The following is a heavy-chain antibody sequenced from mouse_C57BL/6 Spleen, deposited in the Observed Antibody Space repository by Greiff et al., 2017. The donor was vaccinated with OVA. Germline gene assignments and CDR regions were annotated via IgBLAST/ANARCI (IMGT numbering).Heavy chain of an antibody. CDR3: ARLSLYDRGFDY. V-gene: IGHV1-69*01. CDR2: IAPSDSYT. J-gene: IGHJ2*01. D-gene: IGHD6-1*01. Sequence: QVQLQQPGAELVMPGASVKLSCKASGYTFTSYWMHWVKQRPGQGLEWIGEIAPSDSYTNYNQKFKGKSTLTVDKSSSTAYMQLSSLTSEDSAVYYCARLSLYDRGFDYWGQGTTLTVSS. CDR1: GYTFTSYW.